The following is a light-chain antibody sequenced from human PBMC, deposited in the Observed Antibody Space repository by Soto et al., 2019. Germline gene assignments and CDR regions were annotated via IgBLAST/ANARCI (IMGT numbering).Light chain of an antibody. CDR1: TGAVTNGHY. J-gene: IGLJ1*01. CDR3: LLSYNGPYV. CDR2: DTT. V-gene: IGLV7-46*01. Sequence: AVGTQEPSLTVSPGGTVTLTCGSSTGAVTNGHYPYWFQQKPGQALRTLIYDTTNRHSWTPARFSGSLLGGKAALTLSGAQPEDEAEYYCLLSYNGPYVFGTGTKVTVL.